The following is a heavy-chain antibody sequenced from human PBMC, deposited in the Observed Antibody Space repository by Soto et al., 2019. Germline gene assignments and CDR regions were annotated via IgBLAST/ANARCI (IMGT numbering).Heavy chain of an antibody. V-gene: IGHV4-34*01. J-gene: IGHJ4*02. Sequence: SETLSLTCAVYGGSFSGYYWSWIRQPPGKGLEWIGEINHSGSTNYNPSLKSRVTISVDTSKNQFSLKLSSVTAADTAVYYCARGLSRGDRTYYYGSGSPYYFDYWGQGTLVTVSS. CDR1: GGSFSGYY. CDR3: ARGLSRGDRTYYYGSGSPYYFDY. D-gene: IGHD3-10*01. CDR2: INHSGST.